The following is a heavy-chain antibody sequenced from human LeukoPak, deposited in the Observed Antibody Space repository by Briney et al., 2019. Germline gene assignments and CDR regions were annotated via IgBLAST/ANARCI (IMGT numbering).Heavy chain of an antibody. D-gene: IGHD6-13*01. CDR2: IGVRGGSS. CDR1: GFTFADYA. CDR3: AKAKGYSSSWGDYCDY. V-gene: IGHV3-23*01. Sequence: PGGSLRLSCAASGFTFADYAMTWVRQAPGKGLEWVSVIGVRGGSSYYADSAKGRFTISRDNSKSTLYLQMNGPRAEDTAVYYCAKAKGYSSSWGDYCDYWGQGTLVTVSS. J-gene: IGHJ4*02.